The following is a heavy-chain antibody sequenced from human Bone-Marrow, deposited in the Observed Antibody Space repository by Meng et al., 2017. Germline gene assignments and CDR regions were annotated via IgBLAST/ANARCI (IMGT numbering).Heavy chain of an antibody. D-gene: IGHD3-16*01. J-gene: IGHJ4*02. V-gene: IGHV1-2*06. Sequence: ASVKVSCKPSGYTFTAYYIHWVRQAPGQGLEWTGHINPNNGDTRYAQKFQGRVSMTGDTSISTAYMELSRLESDDTAVYYCTSLGGITFGGVIDYWGQGTLVTVSS. CDR3: TSLGGITFGGVIDY. CDR1: GYTFTAYY. CDR2: INPNNGDT.